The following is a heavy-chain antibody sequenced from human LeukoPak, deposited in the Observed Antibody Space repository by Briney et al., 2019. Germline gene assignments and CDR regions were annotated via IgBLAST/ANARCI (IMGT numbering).Heavy chain of an antibody. J-gene: IGHJ6*03. Sequence: ASVKVSCKASGGTFSSYAISWVRQAPGQGLEWMGGIIPILGTANYAQKFQGRVAMTTDTSTSTAYMELRSLRSDDTAVYYCARDMGITMVRGADPLYYYYYYMDVWGKGTTVTVSS. V-gene: IGHV1-69*10. CDR2: IIPILGTA. CDR1: GGTFSSYA. D-gene: IGHD3-10*01. CDR3: ARDMGITMVRGADPLYYYYYYMDV.